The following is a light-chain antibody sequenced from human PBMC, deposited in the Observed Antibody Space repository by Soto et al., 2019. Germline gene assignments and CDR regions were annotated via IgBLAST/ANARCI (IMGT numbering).Light chain of an antibody. CDR2: AAS. Sequence: DIQMSQYPSTLCASVEDRVTITCRASQSISSWLAWYQQKPGKAPKLLIYAASSLQSGVPSRFSGSGSGTDFTLTISILQPEDFATYYCQQSYSTPRTFGPGTKVDIK. V-gene: IGKV1-39*01. CDR1: QSISSW. J-gene: IGKJ3*01. CDR3: QQSYSTPRT.